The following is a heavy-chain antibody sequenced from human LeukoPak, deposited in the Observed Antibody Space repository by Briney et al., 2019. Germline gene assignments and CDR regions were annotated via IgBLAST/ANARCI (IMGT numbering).Heavy chain of an antibody. Sequence: GGSLRLSCAAFGFTFSDYYMSWIRQAPGKGLEWVSYISRGGSTTYYADSVKGRFTISRDNAKNSLYLQINSLRAEDTAVYYCVRGVSISSSWYNDIWGQGTMVTVS. D-gene: IGHD6-13*01. CDR1: GFTFSDYY. J-gene: IGHJ3*02. CDR3: VRGVSISSSWYNDI. CDR2: ISRGGSTT. V-gene: IGHV3-11*01.